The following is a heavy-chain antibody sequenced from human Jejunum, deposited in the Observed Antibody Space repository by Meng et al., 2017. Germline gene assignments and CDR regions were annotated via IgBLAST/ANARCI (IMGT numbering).Heavy chain of an antibody. CDR3: ARDHMGSLDY. V-gene: IGHV4-61*08. J-gene: IGHJ4*02. Sequence: QAQLQESGPGLVRPSATLSLICTVSGGSVIRAGYQWGWIRQPPGKXLEWIGYASTNYNPSLKSRVTISLDTSRNQFSLSLSSVTAADTAVYYCARDHMGSLDYWGQGILVTVSS. CDR2: AST. CDR1: GGSVIRAGYQ. D-gene: IGHD1-26*01.